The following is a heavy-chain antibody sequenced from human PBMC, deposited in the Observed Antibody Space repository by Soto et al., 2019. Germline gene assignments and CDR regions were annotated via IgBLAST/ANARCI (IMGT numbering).Heavy chain of an antibody. J-gene: IGHJ1*01. CDR2: ITGSSSHI. CDR1: GFTFSRYS. CDR3: ARDPSDLWEPAQYLQH. D-gene: IGHD1-26*01. Sequence: PGGSLRLSCAASGFTFSRYSMNWVRQAPGKGLEWVSSITGSSSHIYYADSVKGRFTISRDNAKNSLYLQMNSLRAEDTAVYYCARDPSDLWEPAQYLQHWGQGSRVTVSS. V-gene: IGHV3-21*01.